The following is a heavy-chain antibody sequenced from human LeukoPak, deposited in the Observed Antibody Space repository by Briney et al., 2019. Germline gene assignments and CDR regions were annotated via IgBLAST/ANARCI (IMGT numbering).Heavy chain of an antibody. Sequence: SETLFLTCTVSGYSISSGYYWGWIRQPPGKGLEWIGSIYHSGSTYYNPSLKSRVTISVDTSKNQFSLKLSSVTAADTAVYYCALVINYYDSSGYSFYFDYWGQGTLVTVSS. V-gene: IGHV4-38-2*02. J-gene: IGHJ4*02. CDR3: ALVINYYDSSGYSFYFDY. CDR2: IYHSGST. CDR1: GYSISSGYY. D-gene: IGHD3-22*01.